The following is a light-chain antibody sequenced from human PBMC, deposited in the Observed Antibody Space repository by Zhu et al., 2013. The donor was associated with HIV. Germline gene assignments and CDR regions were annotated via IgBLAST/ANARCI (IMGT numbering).Light chain of an antibody. Sequence: DIQMTQSPSTLSASVGGRVTITCRASQSISSWLAWYQQKPGKAPKLLIYKASNLESGVPSRFSGSGSGTEFTLTISSLQPDDFGTYYCQHYNTYSWTFGQGTKVEIK. CDR1: QSISSW. V-gene: IGKV1-5*03. CDR3: QHYNTYSWT. CDR2: KAS. J-gene: IGKJ1*01.